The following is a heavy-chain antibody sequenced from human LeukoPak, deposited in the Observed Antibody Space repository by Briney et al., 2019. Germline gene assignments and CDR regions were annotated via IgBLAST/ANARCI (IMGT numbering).Heavy chain of an antibody. V-gene: IGHV3-43*02. J-gene: IGHJ5*01. CDR2: ISGDGGST. D-gene: IGHD2-15*01. Sequence: GGSLILSCAASGCTFHEYAMDWVRQAAGKGLEWVSVISGDGGSTYYADSVQGRFTISRDNSKNSLLVHMNSLRADDTALFYCAKAQRGSGSYDFNWFAPCREGTL. CDR3: AKAQRGSGSYDFNWFAP. CDR1: GCTFHEYA.